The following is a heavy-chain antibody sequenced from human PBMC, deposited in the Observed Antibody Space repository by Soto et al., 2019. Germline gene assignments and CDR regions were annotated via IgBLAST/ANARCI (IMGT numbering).Heavy chain of an antibody. V-gene: IGHV3-23*01. CDR2: IKDGGEST. CDR3: VRGWASYTRCWYAN. D-gene: IGHD6-13*01. Sequence: DVQLLESGGGLVQPGGSLTLSCAASGFTFSNYAMHWVRQAPGKGMEWVSTIKDGGESTFYLDSVRGRFTISRDNSKDTLYLQMTSLRVEDTALYHCVRGWASYTRCWYANWGQGILFTVSS. J-gene: IGHJ4*02. CDR1: GFTFSNYA.